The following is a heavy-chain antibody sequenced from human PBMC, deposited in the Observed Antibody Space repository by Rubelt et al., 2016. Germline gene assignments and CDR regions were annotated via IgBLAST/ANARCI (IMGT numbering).Heavy chain of an antibody. CDR1: GFTFSSYG. D-gene: IGHD6-13*01. CDR2: IWYDGSNK. CDR3: ARDFLGSSWTGGFDY. Sequence: SGFTFSSYGMHWVRQAPGKGLEWVAVIWYDGSNKYYADSVKGRFTISRDNSKNTLYLQMNSLRAEDTAVYYCARDFLGSSWTGGFDYWGQGTLVTVSS. V-gene: IGHV3-33*01. J-gene: IGHJ4*02.